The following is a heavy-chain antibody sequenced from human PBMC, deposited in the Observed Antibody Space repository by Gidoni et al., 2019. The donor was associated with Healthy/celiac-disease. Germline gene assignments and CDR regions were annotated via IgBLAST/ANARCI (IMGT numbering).Heavy chain of an antibody. V-gene: IGHV3-23*01. D-gene: IGHD5-12*01. CDR3: EKEWLRGLDY. J-gene: IGHJ4*02. CDR1: GFTFISSA. CDR2: ISGSGGST. Sequence: EVQLLASWGGLVQPGGSLRLSFAASGFTFISSAMSWVRQAPGKGLEWVSAISGSGGSTYYADAVKGRFTISRDNSKNTLYLQMNSLRAEDTAVYYCEKEWLRGLDYWGQGTLVTVSS.